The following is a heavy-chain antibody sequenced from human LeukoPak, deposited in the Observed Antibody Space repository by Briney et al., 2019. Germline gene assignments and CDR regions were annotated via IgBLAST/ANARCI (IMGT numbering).Heavy chain of an antibody. CDR3: ARVHVDIVVVPAARFTYYYYMDV. CDR1: GFTFSSYG. J-gene: IGHJ6*03. D-gene: IGHD2-2*01. CDR2: IRYDGSNK. V-gene: IGHV3-30*02. Sequence: GGSLRLSCAASGFTFSSYGMHWVRQAPGKGLEWVAFIRYDGSNKYYADSVKGRFTISRDSSKNTLYLQMNSLRAADTAVYYCARVHVDIVVVPAARFTYYYYMDVWGKGTTVTISS.